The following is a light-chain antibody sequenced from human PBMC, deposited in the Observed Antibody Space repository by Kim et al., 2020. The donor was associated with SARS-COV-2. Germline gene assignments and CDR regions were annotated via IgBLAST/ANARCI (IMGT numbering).Light chain of an antibody. Sequence: QSALTQPRSVSGPPGQTVAISCTGTSSDVGVYYFVDWYQQHPGTAPKLLIYGVNKRPSGVPDRFSGSKSGNAASLTITGLQAEDEADYYCQSYDSSLRGSVFGGGTKLTVL. V-gene: IGLV2-11*01. CDR1: SSDVGVYYF. J-gene: IGLJ3*02. CDR3: QSYDSSLRGSV. CDR2: GVN.